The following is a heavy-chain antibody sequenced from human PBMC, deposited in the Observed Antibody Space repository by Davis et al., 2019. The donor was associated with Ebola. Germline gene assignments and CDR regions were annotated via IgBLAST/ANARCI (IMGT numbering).Heavy chain of an antibody. CDR2: ILYDGNKK. CDR1: GFTFSTYA. CDR3: ARDVGGRAGY. Sequence: SLMISCVGSGFTFSTYAMHWVRQAPGKSLEWVALILYDGNKKYYADSVKGRFTVSSDISKNTLYLQMNSLRAEDTAVYYCARDVGGRAGYWGQGTLVTVSS. J-gene: IGHJ4*02. V-gene: IGHV3-30-3*01.